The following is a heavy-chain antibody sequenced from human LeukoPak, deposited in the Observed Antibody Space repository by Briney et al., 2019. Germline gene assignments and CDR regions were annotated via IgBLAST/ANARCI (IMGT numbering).Heavy chain of an antibody. CDR3: ARDLPPGSYGGTDY. CDR2: ISTYNGNT. CDR1: GYIFSSFG. J-gene: IGHJ4*02. V-gene: IGHV1-18*01. D-gene: IGHD1-26*01. Sequence: ASVKVSCKASGYIFSSFGISWVRQAPGQGLEWMGWISTYNGNTNSAQKLQGRVNMTTDTSTGTAYMELRSLRSDDTAVYYCARDLPPGSYGGTDYWGQGTLVTVSS.